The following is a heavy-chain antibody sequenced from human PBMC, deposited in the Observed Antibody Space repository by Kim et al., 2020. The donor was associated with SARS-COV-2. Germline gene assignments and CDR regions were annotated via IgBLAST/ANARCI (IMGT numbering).Heavy chain of an antibody. CDR3: ARVRMGGGFYDYVWVDYYYYGMDV. Sequence: GGSLRLSCAASGFTFSSYSMNWVRQAPGKGLEWVSSISSSSSYIYYADSVKGRFTISRDNAKNSLYLQMNSLRAEDTAVYYCARVRMGGGFYDYVWVDYYYYGMDVWGQGTTVTVSS. J-gene: IGHJ6*02. D-gene: IGHD3-16*01. CDR1: GFTFSSYS. CDR2: ISSSSSYI. V-gene: IGHV3-21*01.